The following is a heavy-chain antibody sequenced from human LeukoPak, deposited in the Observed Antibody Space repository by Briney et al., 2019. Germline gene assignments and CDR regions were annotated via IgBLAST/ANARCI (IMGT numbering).Heavy chain of an antibody. D-gene: IGHD3-3*01. J-gene: IGHJ6*03. Sequence: SETLSLTCTVSGGSISSYYWSWIRQPPGKGLEWIGYIYYSGSTNYNPSLKSRVTISVDTSKNQFSLKLSSVTAADTAVYYCARNFGAYYDFWSGYYTGTAYYYYMDVWGKGTTVTVSS. V-gene: IGHV4-59*01. CDR1: GGSISSYY. CDR2: IYYSGST. CDR3: ARNFGAYYDFWSGYYTGTAYYYYMDV.